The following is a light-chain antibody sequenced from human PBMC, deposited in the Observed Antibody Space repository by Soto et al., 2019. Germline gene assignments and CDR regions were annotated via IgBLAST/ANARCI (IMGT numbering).Light chain of an antibody. CDR1: QGISSW. CDR2: AAS. V-gene: IGKV1-12*01. Sequence: DIQMTQSPSSVSASVGDRVTITCRARQGISSWLDWYQQKPGKAPKLLIYAASSLQSGVPSRFGGSGSGTDFTLTISSLQPEDFATYDCQQANSFPLTFGGGTKVESK. J-gene: IGKJ4*01. CDR3: QQANSFPLT.